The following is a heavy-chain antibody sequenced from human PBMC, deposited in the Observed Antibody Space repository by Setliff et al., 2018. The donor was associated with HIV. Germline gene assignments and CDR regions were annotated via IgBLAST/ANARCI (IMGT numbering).Heavy chain of an antibody. CDR2: IYRSGST. V-gene: IGHV4-4*02. CDR3: TRRDNSVSGYYTDHAFDI. D-gene: IGHD3-22*01. Sequence: TLSLTCAASGDSVTTSSWWSWVRQSPGKGLEWIGEIYRSGSTNYNPSLKSRVTISLDKSKNQFSLKVNSVTAADTAVYYCTRRDNSVSGYYTDHAFDIWGQGTLVTVSS. J-gene: IGHJ3*02. CDR1: GDSVTTSSW.